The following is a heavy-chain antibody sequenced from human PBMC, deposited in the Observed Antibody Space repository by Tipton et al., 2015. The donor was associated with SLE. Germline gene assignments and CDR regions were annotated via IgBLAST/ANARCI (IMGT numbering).Heavy chain of an antibody. CDR1: GDSVTSSGYY. J-gene: IGHJ4*02. Sequence: TLSLTCTATGDSVTSSGYYWSWIRQHPGKGLEWIGFISYDGRTKYNPSLKSRVTISEDTSKNQFSLNLISVTAADTALYYCARLISAYDCNFDYWGQGTLVTVSS. D-gene: IGHD5-12*01. V-gene: IGHV4-31*03. CDR3: ARLISAYDCNFDY. CDR2: ISYDGRT.